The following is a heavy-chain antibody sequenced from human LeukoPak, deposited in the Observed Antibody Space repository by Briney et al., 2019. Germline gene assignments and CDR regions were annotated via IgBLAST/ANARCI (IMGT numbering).Heavy chain of an antibody. D-gene: IGHD2-2*02. CDR1: GYTFSGYY. V-gene: IGHV1-2*02. CDR2: INPNSGGT. J-gene: IGHJ5*02. CDR3: AREKGYCSSTSCYRKYWFDP. Sequence: AASVKVSCKASGYTFSGYYMHWVRQAPGQGLEWMGWINPNSGGTNYAQKFQGRVTMTSDTSISTAYMELSRLRSDDTAVYYCAREKGYCSSTSCYRKYWFDPWGQGTLVTVSS.